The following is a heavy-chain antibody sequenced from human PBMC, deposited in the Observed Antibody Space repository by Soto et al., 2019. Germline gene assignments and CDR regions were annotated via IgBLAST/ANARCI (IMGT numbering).Heavy chain of an antibody. CDR1: VVTFCDSY. Sequence: VGSLRLSCAPPVVTFCDSYWRWIRQTPGKGLEWVSYITSSGSYTKYADPVQGRFTISRDNAKNSLYLQMNSLRAEDMAVYYCARELDGLDVWGQGTTVTAP. J-gene: IGHJ6*02. CDR3: ARELDGLDV. CDR2: ITSSGSYT. V-gene: IGHV3-11*05.